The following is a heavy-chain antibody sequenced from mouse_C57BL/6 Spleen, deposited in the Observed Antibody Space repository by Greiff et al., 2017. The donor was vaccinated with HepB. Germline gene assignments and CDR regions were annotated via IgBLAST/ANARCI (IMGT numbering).Heavy chain of an antibody. J-gene: IGHJ2*01. CDR2: ISSGGDYI. CDR1: GFTFSSYA. V-gene: IGHV5-9-1*02. CDR3: TRGLYGSSLFDY. Sequence: EVQLVESGEGLVKPGGSLKLSCAASGFTFSSYAMSWVRQTPEKRLEWVAYISSGGDYIYYADTVKGRFTISRDNARNTLYLQMSSLKSEDTAMYYCTRGLYGSSLFDYWGQGTTLTVSS. D-gene: IGHD1-1*01.